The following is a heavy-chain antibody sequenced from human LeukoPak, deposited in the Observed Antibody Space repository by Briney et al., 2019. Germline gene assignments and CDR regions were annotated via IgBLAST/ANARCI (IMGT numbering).Heavy chain of an antibody. CDR3: AKLGSGWYREDWYFNL. J-gene: IGHJ2*01. CDR1: GFTFGNYA. D-gene: IGHD6-19*01. CDR2: TNGDGGST. V-gene: IGHV3-23*01. Sequence: PGGSLRLSCVASGFTFGNYAMSWVRQAPGKGLKWVSVTNGDGGSTYSADSVKGRFTISRDNSKNTLYLQLDSLRAEDTAVYYCAKLGSGWYREDWYFNLWGRGTLVTVSS.